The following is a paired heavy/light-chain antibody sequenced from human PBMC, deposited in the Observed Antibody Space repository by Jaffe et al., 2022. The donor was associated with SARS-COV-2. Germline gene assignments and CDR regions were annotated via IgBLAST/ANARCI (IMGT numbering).Heavy chain of an antibody. CDR3: ARVGGVAVAGNNYYYGMDV. Sequence: QVQLVQSGAEVKKPGASVKVSCKASGYTFTSYGISWVRQAPGQGLEWMGWISAYNGNTNYAQKLQGRVTMTTDTSTSTAYMELRSLRSDDTAVYYCARVGGVAVAGNNYYYGMDVWGQGTTVTVSS. CDR2: ISAYNGNT. J-gene: IGHJ6*02. V-gene: IGHV1-18*01. D-gene: IGHD6-19*01. CDR1: GYTFTSYG.
Light chain of an antibody. CDR1: ALPKQY. CDR3: QSADSSGPSHVV. V-gene: IGLV3-25*03. J-gene: IGLJ2*01. CDR2: KDS. Sequence: SYELTQPPSVSVSPGQTARITCSGDALPKQYAYWYQQKPGQAPVLVIYKDSERPSGIPERFSGSSSGTTVTLTISGVQAEDEADYYCQSADSSGPSHVVFGGGTKLTVL.